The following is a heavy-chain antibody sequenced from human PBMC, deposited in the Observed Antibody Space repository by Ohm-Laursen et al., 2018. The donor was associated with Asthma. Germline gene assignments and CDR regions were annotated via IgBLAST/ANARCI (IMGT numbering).Heavy chain of an antibody. CDR3: VHSSSWYRDVDY. D-gene: IGHD6-13*01. CDR1: GGSFSGYY. Sequence: SDTLSLTCAVYGGSFSGYYWSWIRQPPGKGLEWIGEINHSGSTNYNPSLKSRVTISVDTSKNQFSLKLSSVTAADTAVYYCVHSSSWYRDVDYWGQGTLVTVSS. V-gene: IGHV4-34*01. CDR2: INHSGST. J-gene: IGHJ4*02.